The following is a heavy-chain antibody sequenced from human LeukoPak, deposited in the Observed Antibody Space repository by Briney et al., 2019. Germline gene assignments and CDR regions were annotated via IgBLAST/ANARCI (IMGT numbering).Heavy chain of an antibody. Sequence: GGSLRLSCAASGFSVNTNYMTWVRQAPGKGLEWVSVLYSGGGAYYADSVKDRFTISRDYSQNTLLLQMNSLRAEDTALYYCAKGQDIVILPAGTFDIWGQGTMVTVSS. CDR3: AKGQDIVILPAGTFDI. D-gene: IGHD2-2*01. J-gene: IGHJ3*02. V-gene: IGHV3-66*01. CDR2: LYSGGGA. CDR1: GFSVNTNY.